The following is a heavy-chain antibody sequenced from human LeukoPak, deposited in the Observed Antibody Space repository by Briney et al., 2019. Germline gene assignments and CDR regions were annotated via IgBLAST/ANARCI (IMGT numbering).Heavy chain of an antibody. CDR2: INPNSGGT. V-gene: IGHV1-2*02. CDR1: GYTFTGYY. Sequence: ASVKVSCKASGYTFTGYYMHWVRQAPGQGLEWLGWINPNSGGTNYAQKVKGRVTMTRDTSISTAYMELSRLRSDDTAVYYCARNFRRLGYCSGGSCSKLGYWGQGTLVTVSS. J-gene: IGHJ4*02. D-gene: IGHD2-15*01. CDR3: ARNFRRLGYCSGGSCSKLGY.